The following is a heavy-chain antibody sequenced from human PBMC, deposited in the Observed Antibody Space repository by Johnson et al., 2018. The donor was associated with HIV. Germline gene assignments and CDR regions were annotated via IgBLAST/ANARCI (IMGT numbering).Heavy chain of an antibody. Sequence: VQLVESGGGVVRPGGSLRLSCAASGFTFDDYGMSWVRQAPGKGLEWVGRMKSQTDGGTTDYAAPVKGRFTISRDDSKNTLYLQMNGLKTEDTAMYYCTTMSALWFGDIHVFGDGFDIWGQGTMVTVSS. J-gene: IGHJ3*02. CDR2: MKSQTDGGTT. CDR3: TTMSALWFGDIHVFGDGFDI. CDR1: GFTFDDYG. D-gene: IGHD3-10*01. V-gene: IGHV3-15*01.